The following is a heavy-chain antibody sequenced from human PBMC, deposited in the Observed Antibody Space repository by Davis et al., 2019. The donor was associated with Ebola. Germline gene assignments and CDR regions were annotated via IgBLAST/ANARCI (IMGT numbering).Heavy chain of an antibody. CDR1: GFTVSSNY. V-gene: IGHV3-53*05. CDR3: ARGGDIVVVVAGTVDYYGMDV. D-gene: IGHD2-15*01. Sequence: GESLKISCAASGFTVSSNYMSWVRQAPGKGLEWVSVIYSAGTTYYADSVKGRFTISRDNSKNTLYLQMNSLRAEDTAVYYCARGGDIVVVVAGTVDYYGMDVWGQGTTVTVSS. J-gene: IGHJ6*02. CDR2: IYSAGTT.